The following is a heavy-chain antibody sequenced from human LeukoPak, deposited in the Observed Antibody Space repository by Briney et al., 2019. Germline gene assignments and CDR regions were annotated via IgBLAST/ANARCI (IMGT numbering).Heavy chain of an antibody. CDR3: AKDDAWVRYQD. V-gene: IGHV3-23*01. D-gene: IGHD5-12*01. CDR2: ISGSGGST. CDR1: GFTFSSYA. J-gene: IGHJ4*02. Sequence: GGSLRLSCAASGFTFSSYAMSWVRQAPGKGLEWVSAISGSGGSTYYADSVKGRFTISRDNSKNTLDLQMNSLRAEDTAVYYCAKDDAWVRYQDWGQGTLVTVSS.